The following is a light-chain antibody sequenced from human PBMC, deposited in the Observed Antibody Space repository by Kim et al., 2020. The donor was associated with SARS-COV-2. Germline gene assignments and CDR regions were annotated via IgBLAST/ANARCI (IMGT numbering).Light chain of an antibody. CDR2: EVT. Sequence: SVTLSCTGSSSDIGAYNYVSWYQHHPGKAPKLMIYEVTRRPSGVPDRFSASKSGNTASLTVSGLQADDEADYYCSSFAGGNNFVLFGGGTQLTVL. J-gene: IGLJ2*01. V-gene: IGLV2-8*01. CDR3: SSFAGGNNFVL. CDR1: SSDIGAYNY.